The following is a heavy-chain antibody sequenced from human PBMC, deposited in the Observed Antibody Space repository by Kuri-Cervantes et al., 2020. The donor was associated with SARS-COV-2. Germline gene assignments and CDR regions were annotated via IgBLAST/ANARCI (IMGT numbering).Heavy chain of an antibody. CDR3: AKVGFPELERLDYYGMDV. J-gene: IGHJ6*02. CDR2: ISYDGSNK. Sequence: SLNTSCAASGFPFSSYAMHWVREAPGKGLEWVAVISYDGSNKYYADSVKGRFTIPRDNSKNTLYLQINSLRAEDTAVYYCAKVGFPELERLDYYGMDVWGQGTTVTVSS. V-gene: IGHV3-30-3*01. D-gene: IGHD1-1*01. CDR1: GFPFSSYA.